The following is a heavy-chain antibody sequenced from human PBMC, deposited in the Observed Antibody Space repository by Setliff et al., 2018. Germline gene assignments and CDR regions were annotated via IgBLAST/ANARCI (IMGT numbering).Heavy chain of an antibody. CDR1: AFSFSTYV. D-gene: IGHD3-22*01. CDR2: MSYDGKKT. J-gene: IGHJ4*02. V-gene: IGHV3-30*04. CDR3: ARDLPDSSGWGHYFDY. Sequence: SLRLSCAASAFSFSTYVVHWVRQAPGKGLEWVAVMSYDGKKTFYADSVKGRFTISRDTSKNTLYLQMNSLRPEDTAVYYCARDLPDSSGWGHYFDYWGQGTLVNVSS.